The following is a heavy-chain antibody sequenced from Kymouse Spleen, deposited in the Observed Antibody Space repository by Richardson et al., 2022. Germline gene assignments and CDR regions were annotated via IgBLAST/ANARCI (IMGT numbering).Heavy chain of an antibody. CDR3: ARVGIYYGSGSYNYFDY. CDR2: INHSGST. J-gene: IGHJ4*02. D-gene: IGHD3-10*01. V-gene: IGHV4-34*01. Sequence: QVQLQQWGAGLLKPSETLSLTCAVYGGSFSGYYWSWIRQPPGKGLEWIGEINHSGSTNYNPSLKSRVTISVDTSKNQFSLKLSSVTAADTAVYYCARVGIYYGSGSYNYFDYWGQGTLVTVSS. CDR1: GGSFSGYY.